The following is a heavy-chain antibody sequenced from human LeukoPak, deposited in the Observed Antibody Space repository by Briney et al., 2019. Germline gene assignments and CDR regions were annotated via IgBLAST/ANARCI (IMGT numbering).Heavy chain of an antibody. Sequence: GRSLRLSCAASGFTFDDYALHWVRQARGKGLEWVSGISWNSGSIGYADSVKGRFTVSRDSAKNSLYLQMNSLRAEDTALYYCAKDGTLAPRYYFDYWGQGTLVTVSS. CDR2: ISWNSGSI. J-gene: IGHJ4*02. CDR3: AKDGTLAPRYYFDY. CDR1: GFTFDDYA. V-gene: IGHV3-9*01.